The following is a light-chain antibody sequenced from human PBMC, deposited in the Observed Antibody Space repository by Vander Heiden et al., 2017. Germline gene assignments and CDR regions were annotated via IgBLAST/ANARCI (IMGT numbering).Light chain of an antibody. J-gene: IGKJ5*01. Sequence: DIQTPQSPSSLSASVGDRVTITCQASQSISSYLNWYQQKPGKAPKLLIYAASSLQSGVPSRFSGSGSGTDFTLTISSLQPEDFATYYCQQCDSTPITFGQGTRLEIK. CDR2: AAS. CDR3: QQCDSTPIT. V-gene: IGKV1-39*01. CDR1: QSISSY.